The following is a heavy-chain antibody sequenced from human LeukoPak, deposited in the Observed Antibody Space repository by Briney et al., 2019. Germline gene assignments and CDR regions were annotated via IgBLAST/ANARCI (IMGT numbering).Heavy chain of an antibody. CDR2: IKQDGSEK. D-gene: IGHD3/OR15-3a*01. CDR1: GFTFSSYW. CDR3: VREFGLGVILD. V-gene: IGHV3-7*01. Sequence: PGGSLRLSCAASGFTFSSYWMSWVRQAPGKGLEWVANIKQDGSEKYYVDSVKGRFTISRDNAKNSLFLQMNSLRAEDTAVYYCVREFGLGVILDWGQGTLVTVSS. J-gene: IGHJ4*02.